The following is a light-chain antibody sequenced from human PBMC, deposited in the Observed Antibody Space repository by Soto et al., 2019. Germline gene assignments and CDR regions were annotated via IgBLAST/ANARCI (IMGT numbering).Light chain of an antibody. CDR1: ENINTW. J-gene: IGKJ1*01. Sequence: DIQMTQSPSTLSASVGDRVTITCRASENINTWLAWYQQKPGKAPNLLIYKASTLESGVPSRFSGSGSGTEFTLTISSLQPDDFTTYYCQQYNTYSPWTFGQGTQVEIK. CDR2: KAS. V-gene: IGKV1-5*03. CDR3: QQYNTYSPWT.